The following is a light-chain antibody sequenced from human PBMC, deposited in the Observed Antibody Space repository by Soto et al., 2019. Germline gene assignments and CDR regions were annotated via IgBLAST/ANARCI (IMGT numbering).Light chain of an antibody. CDR3: QQSYGSPYT. Sequence: IQMTQSPSSLSASAGDSVTVTCRASQSINIYLNWYQQKPGKAPTLLIYGASSLQSGVPSRFTGGGSRTDFTLTISSLQPEDFATYYCQQSYGSPYTFGQGTKLEIK. CDR1: QSINIY. J-gene: IGKJ2*01. V-gene: IGKV1-39*01. CDR2: GAS.